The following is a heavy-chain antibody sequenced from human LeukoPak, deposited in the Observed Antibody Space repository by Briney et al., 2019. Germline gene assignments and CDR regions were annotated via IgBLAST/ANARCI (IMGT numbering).Heavy chain of an antibody. J-gene: IGHJ5*02. CDR1: GGPISSYY. CDR2: IYYSVST. CDR3: ARDVHYGFDP. D-gene: IGHD4-17*01. V-gene: IGHV4-59*01. Sequence: PSEPVSLPCIVPGGPISSYYWRWIQQPPRKGLEWIGYIYYSVSTNYNPSLKSRITISIDTSKNQLSLKLSSVTAADTAVYYCARDVHYGFDPWGQGTLVTVSS.